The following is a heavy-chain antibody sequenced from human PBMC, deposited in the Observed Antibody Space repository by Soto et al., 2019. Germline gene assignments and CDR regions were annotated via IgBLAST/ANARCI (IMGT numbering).Heavy chain of an antibody. V-gene: IGHV1-18*01. CDR3: ATGPGPYYYGSGSYFKQRPEKTIDY. CDR1: GYTFTSYG. CDR2: ISAYNGNT. J-gene: IGHJ4*02. D-gene: IGHD3-10*01. Sequence: QVQLVQSGAEVKKPGASVKVSCKASGYTFTSYGITWVRQAPGQGLEWMGWISAYNGNTNYAQKLRGRVTMTTDTSTSTAYVELRRLTSVEAAVYCCATGPGPYYYGSGSYFKQRPEKTIDYWGQGTLVTVSS.